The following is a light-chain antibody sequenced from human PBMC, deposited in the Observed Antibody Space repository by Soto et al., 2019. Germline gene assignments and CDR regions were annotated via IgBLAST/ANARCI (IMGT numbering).Light chain of an antibody. CDR3: ISYAGNSLYV. J-gene: IGLJ1*01. V-gene: IGLV2-8*01. Sequence: QSALTQPPSASGSPGQSVTISCTGTSSDVGGYNYVSWYQQHPGKAPKLMIYEVSKRPSGVPDRFSGSKSGNTASLTVSGLQAEDEADYYCISYAGNSLYVFGTGTKLTVL. CDR2: EVS. CDR1: SSDVGGYNY.